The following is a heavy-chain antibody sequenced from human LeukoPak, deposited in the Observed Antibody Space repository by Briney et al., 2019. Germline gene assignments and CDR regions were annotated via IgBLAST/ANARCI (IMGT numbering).Heavy chain of an antibody. CDR2: IYHSGST. CDR3: ARGRVHYGLDY. D-gene: IGHD3-10*01. J-gene: IGHJ4*02. Sequence: PSETLSLTCAVSGGSISSGGYSWSWIRQPPGKGLEWIRYIYHSGSTYYNPSLKSRVTISVDRSKNQFSLKLSSVTAADTAVYYCARGRVHYGLDYWGQGTLVTVSS. CDR1: GGSISSGGYS. V-gene: IGHV4-30-2*01.